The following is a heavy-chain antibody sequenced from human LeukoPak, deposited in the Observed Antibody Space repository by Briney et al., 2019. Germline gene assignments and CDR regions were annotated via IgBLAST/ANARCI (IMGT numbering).Heavy chain of an antibody. D-gene: IGHD2-15*01. CDR3: ATPCSGGSCPDAFDI. J-gene: IGHJ3*02. CDR1: GFTFSTYS. CDR2: ISYDGSNK. Sequence: GGSLRLSCAASGFTFSTYSMHWVRQAPGKGLEWVAVISYDGSNKYYADSVKGRFTISRDNSKNTLYLQMNSLRAEDTAVYYCATPCSGGSCPDAFDIWGQGTMVTVSS. V-gene: IGHV3-30*03.